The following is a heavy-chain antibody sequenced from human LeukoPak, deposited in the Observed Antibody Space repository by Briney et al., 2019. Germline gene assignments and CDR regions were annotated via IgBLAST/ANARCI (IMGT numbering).Heavy chain of an antibody. CDR1: GYTFISYY. J-gene: IGHJ4*02. Sequence: ASVKVSCTASGYTFISYYMHWVRQAPGQGLEWMGIINPSGGSTSYAQKFQGRVTMTRDTSTSTVYMELSSLRSEDTAVYYCARDERRTYYYDSSGYYVFDYWGQGTLVTVSS. CDR3: ARDERRTYYYDSSGYYVFDY. CDR2: INPSGGST. D-gene: IGHD3-22*01. V-gene: IGHV1-46*01.